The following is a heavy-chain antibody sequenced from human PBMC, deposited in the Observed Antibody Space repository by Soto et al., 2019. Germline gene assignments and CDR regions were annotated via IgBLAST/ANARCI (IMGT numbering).Heavy chain of an antibody. J-gene: IGHJ4*02. CDR3: ARHSTSSSWYDYGDYRYYFDY. V-gene: IGHV3-20*01. CDR2: INWNGGST. D-gene: IGHD4-17*01. Sequence: PGGSLRLSCAASGVTFDDYGMSWVRQAPGKGLEWVSGINWNGGSTGYADSVKGRFTISRDNAKNSLYLQMNSLRAEDTALYHCARHSTSSSWYDYGDYRYYFDYWGQGTLVTVSS. CDR1: GVTFDDYG.